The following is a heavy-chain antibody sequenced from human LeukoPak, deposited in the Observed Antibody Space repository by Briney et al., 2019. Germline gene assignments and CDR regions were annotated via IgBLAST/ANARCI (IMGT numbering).Heavy chain of an antibody. J-gene: IGHJ5*02. D-gene: IGHD2/OR15-2a*01. V-gene: IGHV4-59*12. Sequence: SETLSLTCTVSGGSITSYYWSWIRQPPGMGLEWIGYIYFSGSTNYNPSLKSRVTISVDTSKNQFSLKLSSVTAADTAVYYCARVPLSGWFDPWGQGTLVTVSS. CDR2: IYFSGST. CDR1: GGSITSYY. CDR3: ARVPLSGWFDP.